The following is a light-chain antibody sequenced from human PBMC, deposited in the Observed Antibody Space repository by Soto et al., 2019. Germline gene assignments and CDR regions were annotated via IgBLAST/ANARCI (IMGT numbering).Light chain of an antibody. CDR3: QHYDSARWT. CDR2: GAS. J-gene: IGKJ1*01. CDR1: QSVSSSY. Sequence: EIVLTQSPGTLSLSPGERATLSCRASQSVSSSYLAWYHQKPGQAPRLLIYGASSRATGIPDRFSGSGSGTDFTLTISRLEPEDFAVYYCQHYDSARWTFGLGTKVDI. V-gene: IGKV3-20*01.